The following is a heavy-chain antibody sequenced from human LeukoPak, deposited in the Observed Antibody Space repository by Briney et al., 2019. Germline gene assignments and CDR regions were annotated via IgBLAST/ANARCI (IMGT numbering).Heavy chain of an antibody. CDR3: ANRGWELPNFDY. CDR2: IIPIFGTA. CDR1: GGTFSSYA. Sequence: ASVKVSCKASGGTFSSYAISWVRQAPGQGLEWMGGIIPIFGTANYAQKFQGRVTITADESTSTAYMELSSLRAEDTAVYYCANRGWELPNFDYWGQGTLVTVSS. V-gene: IGHV1-69*13. J-gene: IGHJ4*02. D-gene: IGHD1-26*01.